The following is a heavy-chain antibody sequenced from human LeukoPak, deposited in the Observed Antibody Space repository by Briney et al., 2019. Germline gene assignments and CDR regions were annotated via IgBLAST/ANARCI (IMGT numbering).Heavy chain of an antibody. Sequence: GESLKISCKGSGYTFTNYWIGWVRQMPGKGLERMGIIYPGDSDTRYSPSFQGQVTISADKSISTAYLQWSSLKASDTAMYYCARLSNYASIAWFDPWGQGTLVTVSS. CDR2: IYPGDSDT. J-gene: IGHJ5*02. CDR3: ARLSNYASIAWFDP. CDR1: GYTFTNYW. D-gene: IGHD4-11*01. V-gene: IGHV5-51*01.